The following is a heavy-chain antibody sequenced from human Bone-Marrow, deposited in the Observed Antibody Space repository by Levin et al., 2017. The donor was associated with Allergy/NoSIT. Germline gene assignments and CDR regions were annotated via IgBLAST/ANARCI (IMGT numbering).Heavy chain of an antibody. CDR3: ASLGYCSGGSCFWLNDYGDSDGT. CDR2: IIPIFGTA. CDR1: GGTFTNYA. J-gene: IGHJ5*02. D-gene: IGHD2-15*01. V-gene: IGHV1-69*13. Sequence: SVKVSCKASGGTFTNYAINWVRQAPGQGLEWMGGIIPIFGTAFYAEKFQGRVTIIADESTTTSHLELSSLRSEDTAIYYCASLGYCSGGSCFWLNDYGDSDGTWGQGTRVIVSS.